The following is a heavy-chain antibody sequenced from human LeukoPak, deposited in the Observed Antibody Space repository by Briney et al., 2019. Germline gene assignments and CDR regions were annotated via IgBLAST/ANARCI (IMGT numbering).Heavy chain of an antibody. D-gene: IGHD3-22*01. J-gene: IGHJ5*02. V-gene: IGHV4-59*12. CDR1: GGSISSYY. CDR3: AREHYYDSSNWFDP. Sequence: SETLSLTCTVSGGSISSYYWTWIRQPPGKGLECIGYIYSNGGTNYNPSLKSRVTISVDTSKNQFSLKLSSVTAADTAVYYCAREHYYDSSNWFDPWGQGTLVTVSS. CDR2: IYSNGGT.